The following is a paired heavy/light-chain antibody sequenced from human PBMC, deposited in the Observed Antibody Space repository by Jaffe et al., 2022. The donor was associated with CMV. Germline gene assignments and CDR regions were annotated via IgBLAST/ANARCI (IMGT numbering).Light chain of an antibody. V-gene: IGKV1-39*01. CDR3: QQSSSTPGPMYT. CDR2: ATS. CDR1: QIVTSS. J-gene: IGKJ2*01. Sequence: DIQMTQSPSSLSASVGDRVTISCRTSQIVTSSLNWYQQKPGKAPELLIYATSTLHSGVPSRFSGGGSGTDFTLTITSLQPEDFATYYCQQSSSTPGPMYTFGQGTKLQIK.
Heavy chain of an antibody. CDR3: ARARRWLRSAHFDY. D-gene: IGHD5-12*01. J-gene: IGHJ4*02. CDR1: GYTFNDYY. Sequence: QVQLVQSGAEVKKPGASVKVSCKASGYTFNDYYIHWVRQAPGQGLEWMGWINPNTGGATYAKKFQGRVTMTRDTSITTAYMQFSRLRYDDTAVYYCARARRWLRSAHFDYWGQGTLVTVSS. V-gene: IGHV1-2*02. CDR2: INPNTGGA.